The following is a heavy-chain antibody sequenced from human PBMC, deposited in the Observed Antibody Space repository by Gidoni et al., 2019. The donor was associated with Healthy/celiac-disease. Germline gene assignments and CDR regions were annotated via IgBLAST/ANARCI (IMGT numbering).Heavy chain of an antibody. J-gene: IGHJ5*02. CDR2: IYYSGST. CDR1: VGSISSGDYY. D-gene: IGHD6-13*01. CDR3: ARGGDIAAAGDNNWFDP. V-gene: IGHV4-30-4*01. Sequence: QVQLQESGPGLVKPSQTLSLTCPVSVGSISSGDYYWSWFRQPPGRGLEWIGYIYYSGSTYYNPSLKSRVTISVDTSKNQFALKLSSVTAADTAVYYCARGGDIAAAGDNNWFDPWGQGTLVTVSS.